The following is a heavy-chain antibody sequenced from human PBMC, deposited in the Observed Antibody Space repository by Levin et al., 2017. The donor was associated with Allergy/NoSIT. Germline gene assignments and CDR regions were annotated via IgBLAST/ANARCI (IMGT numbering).Heavy chain of an antibody. D-gene: IGHD1-26*01. Sequence: GGSLRLSCAASGFTFSNYDIHWVRQTPGKGLEWVAVLRYDGTNKNYADSVRGRFSISRDSSKHTLYLEMNSLRGEDTAVYYCARERGSGTYSGFDYWGQGTLVTVSS. CDR3: ARERGSGTYSGFDY. J-gene: IGHJ4*02. V-gene: IGHV3-33*01. CDR2: LRYDGTNK. CDR1: GFTFSNYD.